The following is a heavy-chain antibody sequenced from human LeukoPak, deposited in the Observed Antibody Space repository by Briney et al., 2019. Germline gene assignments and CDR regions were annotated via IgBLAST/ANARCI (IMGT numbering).Heavy chain of an antibody. Sequence: GGSLRLSCAASGFIFNSYGMHWVRQAPGKGLEWVSFIRYDGSHKYYADSVKGRFTVSRDNSKNTLYLQMNSLRAEDTALYHCARHHYDFWSGYYTMDYMDVWGKGTTVTVSS. D-gene: IGHD3-3*01. CDR2: IRYDGSHK. V-gene: IGHV3-30*02. CDR3: ARHHYDFWSGYYTMDYMDV. J-gene: IGHJ6*03. CDR1: GFIFNSYG.